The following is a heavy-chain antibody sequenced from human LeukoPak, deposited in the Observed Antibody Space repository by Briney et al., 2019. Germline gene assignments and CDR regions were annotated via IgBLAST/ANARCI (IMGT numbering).Heavy chain of an antibody. J-gene: IGHJ6*03. D-gene: IGHD3-10*01. CDR2: IYTSGST. Sequence: PSETLSLTCTVSGNSISSGDNYWSWIRQPAGKGLEWIGRIYTSGSTNYNPSLKSRVTISGDTSKNQFSLRLSSVTAADTAMYYCTRDYYGSRNGRYYYIDIWGKGTTVTVSS. CDR1: GNSISSGDNY. CDR3: TRDYYGSRNGRYYYIDI. V-gene: IGHV4-61*02.